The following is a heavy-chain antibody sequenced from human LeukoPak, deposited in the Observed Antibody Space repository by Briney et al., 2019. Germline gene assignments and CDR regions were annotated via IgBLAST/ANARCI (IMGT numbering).Heavy chain of an antibody. CDR2: FDPEDGET. J-gene: IGHJ4*02. V-gene: IGHV1-24*01. CDR3: ATRFMTTVTTSLTDY. D-gene: IGHD4-17*01. Sequence: ASVKVSCKVSGYTLTELSMHWVRQAPGKGPEWMGGFDPEDGETIYAQKFRGRVTMTEDTSTDTAYMELSSLRSEDTAVYYCATRFMTTVTTSLTDYWGQGTLVTVSS. CDR1: GYTLTELS.